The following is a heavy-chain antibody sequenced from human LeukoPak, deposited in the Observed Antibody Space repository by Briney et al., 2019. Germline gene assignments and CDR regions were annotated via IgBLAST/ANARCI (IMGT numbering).Heavy chain of an antibody. J-gene: IGHJ4*02. CDR1: GFTFSSFS. D-gene: IGHD3-10*01. Sequence: GGSLRLSCAASGFTFSSFSMNWVRQAPGKGLEWVSAITATSSSTHDADSVQGRFTISRDNSKNTLYLQMNSLRPEDTAIYYCAKLFESGTYNNFFHYWGQGTLVTVFS. CDR2: ITATSSST. CDR3: AKLFESGTYNNFFHY. V-gene: IGHV3-23*01.